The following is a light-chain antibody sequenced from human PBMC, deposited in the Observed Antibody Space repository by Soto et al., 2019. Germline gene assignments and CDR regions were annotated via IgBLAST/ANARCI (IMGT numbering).Light chain of an antibody. CDR1: SSDVGAYNY. CDR3: SSYTSNTTPYV. V-gene: IGLV2-14*01. Sequence: QSALTQPGSVSGSPGQTIAISGTGTSSDVGAYNYVSWYQQHPGKVPKLVIYDVTNRPSGVSDRFSGSKSGNTASLTISGLQAEDEADYYCSSYTSNTTPYVFGTGTKVTVL. J-gene: IGLJ1*01. CDR2: DVT.